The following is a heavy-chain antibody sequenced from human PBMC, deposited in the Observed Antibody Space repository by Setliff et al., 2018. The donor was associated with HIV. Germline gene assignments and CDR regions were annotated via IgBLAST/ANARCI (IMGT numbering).Heavy chain of an antibody. CDR2: IKTDGGTT. CDR3: ARGRCSDAACFFDY. V-gene: IGHV3-48*01. Sequence: GGSLRLSCVGSGFTFKTYSMNWVRQAPGKGLEWLSYIKTDGGTTYDADSVEGRFTISRDNSKDTLHLQMNSLRAEDTAVYYCARGRCSDAACFFDYWGQGTLVTVSS. J-gene: IGHJ4*02. CDR1: GFTFKTYS. D-gene: IGHD3-16*01.